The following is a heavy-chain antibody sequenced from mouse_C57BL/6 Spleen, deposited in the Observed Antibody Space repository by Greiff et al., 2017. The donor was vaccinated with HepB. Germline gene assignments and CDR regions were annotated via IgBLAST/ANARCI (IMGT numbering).Heavy chain of an antibody. Sequence: EVQVVESGAELVKPGASVKLSCTASGFNIKDYYMHWVKQRTEQGLEWIGRIDPEDGETKYAPKFQGKATITADTSSNTAYLQLSSLTSEDTAVYYCALDLLLRYFDYWGQGTTLTVSS. D-gene: IGHD1-1*01. V-gene: IGHV14-2*01. CDR1: GFNIKDYY. CDR2: IDPEDGET. CDR3: ALDLLLRYFDY. J-gene: IGHJ2*01.